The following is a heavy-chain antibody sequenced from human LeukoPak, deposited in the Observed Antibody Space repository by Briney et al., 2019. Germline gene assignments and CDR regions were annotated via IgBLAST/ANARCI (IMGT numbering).Heavy chain of an antibody. CDR1: GFTFSSYA. CDR2: INSDGSST. D-gene: IGHD3-22*01. J-gene: IGHJ4*02. CDR3: ARGPYYYDSSGYYFH. V-gene: IGHV3-74*01. Sequence: GGSLRLSCAASGFTFSSYAMSWVRQAPGKGLVWVSRINSDGSSTSYADSVKGRFTISRDNAKNTLYPQMNSLRAEDTAVYYCARGPYYYDSSGYYFHWGQGTLVTVSS.